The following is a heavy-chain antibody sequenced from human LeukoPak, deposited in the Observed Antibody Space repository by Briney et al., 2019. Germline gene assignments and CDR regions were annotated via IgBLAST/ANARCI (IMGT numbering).Heavy chain of an antibody. CDR1: GFTFSSYW. Sequence: GRSLRLSCAASGFTFSSYWMSWVRQAPGKGLEWVANIKQDGSEKYYVDSVKGRFTISRDNAKNSLYLQMNSLRAEDTAVYYCARDRYYSYYYYGMDVWGKGTTVTVSS. V-gene: IGHV3-7*03. CDR3: ARDRYYSYYYYGMDV. CDR2: IKQDGSEK. D-gene: IGHD1-14*01. J-gene: IGHJ6*04.